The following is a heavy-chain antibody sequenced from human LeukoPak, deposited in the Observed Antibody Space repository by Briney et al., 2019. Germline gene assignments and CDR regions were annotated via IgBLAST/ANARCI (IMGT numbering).Heavy chain of an antibody. J-gene: IGHJ2*01. Sequence: GGSLRLSCAASGFTFSSYAMSWVRQAPGKGLEWVSAISGSGGSTYYADSVKGRFTISRDNSKNTLYLQMNSLRAEDTAVYYCAKVLTHRTRRPRYFDLWGRGTLVTVSS. V-gene: IGHV3-23*01. D-gene: IGHD1-14*01. CDR3: AKVLTHRTRRPRYFDL. CDR2: ISGSGGST. CDR1: GFTFSSYA.